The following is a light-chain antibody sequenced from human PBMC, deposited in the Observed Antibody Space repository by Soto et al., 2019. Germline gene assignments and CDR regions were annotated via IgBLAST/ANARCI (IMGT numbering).Light chain of an antibody. CDR3: QHLNSYPG. Sequence: IQLTQSPSSLSASVGDSVTLTFRASQGISSYLAWYQQKPGKAPKLLIYAASTLQSGVPSRFSGSGSVTEFTLTISGLQPEDFATYYCQHLNSYPGFGPGTKVDIK. CDR1: QGISSY. J-gene: IGKJ3*01. CDR2: AAS. V-gene: IGKV1-9*01.